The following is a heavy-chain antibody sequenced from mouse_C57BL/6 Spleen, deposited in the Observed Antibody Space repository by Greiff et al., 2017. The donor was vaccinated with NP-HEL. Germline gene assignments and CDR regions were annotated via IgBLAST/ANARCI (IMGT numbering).Heavy chain of an antibody. Sequence: QVQLQQPGAELVKPGASVKLSCKASGYTFTSYWIHWVKQRPGRGLEWIGNIDPSSGGTKYNEKFKSKATLTVDTPSSTAYMQLSSLTSEDSAVYYCARVADGGSSENWGQGTTLTVSS. CDR1: GYTFTSYW. CDR2: IDPSSGGT. V-gene: IGHV1-62-3*01. D-gene: IGHD1-1*02. J-gene: IGHJ2*01. CDR3: ARVADGGSSEN.